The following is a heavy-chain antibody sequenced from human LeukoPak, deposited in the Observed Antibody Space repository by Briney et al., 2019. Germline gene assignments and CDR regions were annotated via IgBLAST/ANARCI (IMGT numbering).Heavy chain of an antibody. D-gene: IGHD3-3*01. CDR2: ISSSSSTI. Sequence: GGSLRLSCAASGFTFSSYSMNWVRQAPGKGLEWVSYISSSSSTIYYADSVKGRFTISRDNAKNSLYLQMNSLRAEDTAVYYCSREDKVVVPDYDFWSGYPDCWGQGTLAGVSS. J-gene: IGHJ4*02. CDR1: GFTFSSYS. CDR3: SREDKVVVPDYDFWSGYPDC. V-gene: IGHV3-48*01.